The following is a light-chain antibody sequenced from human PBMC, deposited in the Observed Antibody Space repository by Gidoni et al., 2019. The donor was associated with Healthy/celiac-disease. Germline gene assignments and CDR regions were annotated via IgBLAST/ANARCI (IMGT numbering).Light chain of an antibody. Sequence: EIELTQSPATLSLSPGERATLPCRASQSVRSYLAWYQQKPGQAPRLLIYDASNRATGIPARFSGSGSGTDFTLTISSLEPEDFAVYYCQQRSNWPYTFXQXTKLEIK. J-gene: IGKJ2*01. CDR1: QSVRSY. CDR3: QQRSNWPYT. CDR2: DAS. V-gene: IGKV3-11*01.